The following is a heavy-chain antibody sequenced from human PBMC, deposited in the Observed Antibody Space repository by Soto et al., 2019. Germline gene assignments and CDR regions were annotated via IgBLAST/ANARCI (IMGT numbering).Heavy chain of an antibody. Sequence: AASVKVSCKASGYTFTSYYMHWVRQAPGQGLEWMGIINPSGGSTSYAQKFQGRVTMTRDTSTSTVYMELSSLRSEDTAVYYCARDPSIALAVSGWFDPWGQGTLVTVSS. J-gene: IGHJ5*02. D-gene: IGHD6-19*01. CDR2: INPSGGST. CDR1: GYTFTSYY. V-gene: IGHV1-46*03. CDR3: ARDPSIALAVSGWFDP.